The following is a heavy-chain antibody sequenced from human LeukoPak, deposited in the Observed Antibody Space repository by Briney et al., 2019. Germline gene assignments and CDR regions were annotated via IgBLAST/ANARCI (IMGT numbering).Heavy chain of an antibody. CDR3: ARHSVTYYDFDY. D-gene: IGHD1-26*01. CDR1: GGSISSYY. Sequence: ASETLSLSCTVPGGSISSYYWSWIRQPPGKGLEWIGYIHYSGSPNYNPSLKSRVTMSVDTSKNQFSLKLSSVTAADTAVYYCARHSVTYYDFDYWGQGTLVTVSS. J-gene: IGHJ4*02. V-gene: IGHV4-59*08. CDR2: IHYSGSP.